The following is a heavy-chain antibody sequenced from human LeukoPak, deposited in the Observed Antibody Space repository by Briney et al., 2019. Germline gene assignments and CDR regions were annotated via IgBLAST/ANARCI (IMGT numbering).Heavy chain of an antibody. CDR1: GGSISSDDYY. CDR2: IYYRQST. D-gene: IGHD6-13*01. Sequence: SQTLSLTCTVSGGSISSDDYYWSWLRQPPGKGLEWIGHIYYRQSTYYNPSLKSRVTISVDTSKNQFSLKMSSVTAADTAVYYCASHSSSWYYFDYWGQGTLVTVSS. CDR3: ASHSSSWYYFDY. V-gene: IGHV4-30-4*08. J-gene: IGHJ4*02.